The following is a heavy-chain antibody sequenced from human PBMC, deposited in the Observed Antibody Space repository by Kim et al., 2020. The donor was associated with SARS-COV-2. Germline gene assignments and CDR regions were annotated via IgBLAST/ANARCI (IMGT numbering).Heavy chain of an antibody. CDR1: GGSISSTSHY. CDR2: VVSGGDT. Sequence: SETLSLTCTVLGGSISSTSHYWCWIRQDPRKGLEWIGYVVSGGDTLYNPTLKRRLTISVDTSKNQFSLRLTSVTAADTAVYYCARHRGASFDSWGQGSLVTVSS. J-gene: IGHJ4*02. V-gene: IGHV4-31*03. CDR3: ARHRGASFDS.